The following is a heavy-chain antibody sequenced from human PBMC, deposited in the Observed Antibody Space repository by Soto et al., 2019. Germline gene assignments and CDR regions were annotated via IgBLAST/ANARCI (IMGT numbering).Heavy chain of an antibody. D-gene: IGHD3-22*01. J-gene: IGHJ5*02. CDR2: INSDGSST. V-gene: IGHV3-74*01. CDR3: ARPLPYYYDSSGYYPGEFDP. Sequence: QSGGSLRLSCAASGFTFSSYWMHWVRQAPGKGLVWVSRINSDGSSTSYADSVKGRFTISRDNAKNTLYLQMNSLRAEDTAVYYCARPLPYYYDSSGYYPGEFDPWGQGTLVTVSS. CDR1: GFTFSSYW.